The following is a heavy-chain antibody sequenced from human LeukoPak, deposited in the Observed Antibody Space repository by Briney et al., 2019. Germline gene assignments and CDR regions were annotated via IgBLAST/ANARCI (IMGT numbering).Heavy chain of an antibody. V-gene: IGHV4-39*01. Sequence: PSETLSLTCTVSGASISSSNFYWDWIRQPPGKGLEWIGNIYYGESTSYNPSLKSRVTMSVDTSKNQLSLKLTSVTAADTAVYYCARHDSSGPYNAFDVWGQGTMVTVSS. J-gene: IGHJ3*01. CDR3: ARHDSSGPYNAFDV. D-gene: IGHD3-22*01. CDR1: GASISSSNFY. CDR2: IYYGEST.